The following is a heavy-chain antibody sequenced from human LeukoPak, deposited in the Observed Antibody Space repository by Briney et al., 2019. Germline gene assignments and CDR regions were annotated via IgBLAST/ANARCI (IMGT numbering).Heavy chain of an antibody. D-gene: IGHD6-19*01. CDR1: GGSISTSNYY. Sequence: SETLSLTCTVSGGSISTSNYYWGWIRQPPGKGLEWIGNIFYSGSTYYSPSLRSRVTISLDTSRNQFSLKLNSVTAADTAVYYCAREVRPLYSSGWYFDYWGQGNLVTVSS. V-gene: IGHV4-39*07. J-gene: IGHJ4*02. CDR3: AREVRPLYSSGWYFDY. CDR2: IFYSGST.